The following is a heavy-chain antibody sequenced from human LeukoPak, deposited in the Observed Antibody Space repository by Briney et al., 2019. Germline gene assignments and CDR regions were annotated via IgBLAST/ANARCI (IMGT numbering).Heavy chain of an antibody. CDR3: ARGRKYTSDYRVTELGSGYSDY. Sequence: SETLSLTCTVSGGSISNYYWNWIRQPPGKGRVGRGYIYYSWTTNYNPSLKRRVSMSVDTSKNQFSLKLSSVTAADTAVYYCARGRKYTSDYRVTELGSGYSDYWGQGTLVTVSS. J-gene: IGHJ4*02. D-gene: IGHD5-18*01. CDR1: GGSISNYY. CDR2: IYYSWTT. V-gene: IGHV4-59*01.